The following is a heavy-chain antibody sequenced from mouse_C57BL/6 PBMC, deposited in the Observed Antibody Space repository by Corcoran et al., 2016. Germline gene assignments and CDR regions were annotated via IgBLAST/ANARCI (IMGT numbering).Heavy chain of an antibody. CDR2: INPNNGGT. CDR3: ARGSGYGY. V-gene: IGHV1-26*01. J-gene: IGHJ2*01. CDR1: GYTFTDYY. D-gene: IGHD3-2*02. Sequence: EVQLQQSGPELVKPGASVKISCKASGYTFTDYYMNWVKQSHGKSLEWIGDINPNNGGTSYNQKFKGKDTLTVDKSSSTAYMELRSLTSEDSAVYYCARGSGYGYWGQGTTLTVSS.